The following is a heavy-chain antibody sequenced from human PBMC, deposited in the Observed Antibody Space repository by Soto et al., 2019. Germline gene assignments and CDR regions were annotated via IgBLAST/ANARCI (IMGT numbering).Heavy chain of an antibody. CDR3: AKELGAARPYYGLDV. CDR2: ISYHESNK. V-gene: IGHV3-30*18. D-gene: IGHD6-6*01. Sequence: QAQLVESGGGVVQPGTSLRLSCVASKFTFSTYGMHWVRQAPGKGLEWVAVISYHESNKYYGASVRGRFTISRDNSKNTLYLQMNSLRAEDTAVYYCAKELGAARPYYGLDVWGQGTTVTVSS. CDR1: KFTFSTYG. J-gene: IGHJ6*02.